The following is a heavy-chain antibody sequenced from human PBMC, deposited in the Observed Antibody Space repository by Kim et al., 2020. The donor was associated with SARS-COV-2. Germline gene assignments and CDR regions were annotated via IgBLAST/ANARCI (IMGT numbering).Heavy chain of an antibody. CDR1: GFTFSNSP. V-gene: IGHV3-23*01. CDR3: AKSGQLDS. D-gene: IGHD5-12*01. Sequence: GGSLRLSCAASGFTFSNSPMSWVRQAPGKGLEWVSTIDGRGATTYYPGSVKGRFTISRDNSKNTLYLQMNNLRAEDTAVYFCAKSGQLDSWGQGTLVTVS. J-gene: IGHJ4*02. CDR2: IDGRGATT.